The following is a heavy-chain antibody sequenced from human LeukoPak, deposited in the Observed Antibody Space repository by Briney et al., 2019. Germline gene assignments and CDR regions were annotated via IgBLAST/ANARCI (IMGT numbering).Heavy chain of an antibody. Sequence: ASVKVSCKASGGTFSSYAIGWVRQAPGQGLEWMRGIIPIFGTANYAQKFQGRVTITADESTSTAYTELSSLRSEDTAVYYCARGIGGHNWFDPWGQGTLVTVSS. D-gene: IGHD2-15*01. J-gene: IGHJ5*02. CDR3: ARGIGGHNWFDP. CDR1: GGTFSSYA. CDR2: IIPIFGTA. V-gene: IGHV1-69*13.